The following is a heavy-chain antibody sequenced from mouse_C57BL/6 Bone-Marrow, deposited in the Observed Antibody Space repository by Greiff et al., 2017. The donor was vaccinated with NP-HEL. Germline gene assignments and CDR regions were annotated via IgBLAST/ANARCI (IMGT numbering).Heavy chain of an antibody. V-gene: IGHV3-8*01. CDR2: ISYSGST. Sequence: DVKLQESGPGLAKPSKTLSLTCSVTGYSITSDYWNWIRKFPGNKLEYMGYISYSGSTYYNPSLKSRISITRDTSKNQYYLQLNSVTTEDTATYYCARTTVVATDYYAMDYWGQGTSVTVSS. CDR1: GYSITSDY. D-gene: IGHD1-1*01. CDR3: ARTTVVATDYYAMDY. J-gene: IGHJ4*01.